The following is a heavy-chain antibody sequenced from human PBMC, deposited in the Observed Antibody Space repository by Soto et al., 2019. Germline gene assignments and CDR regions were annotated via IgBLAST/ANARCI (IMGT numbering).Heavy chain of an antibody. Sequence: SETLSLTCTVSGGSIISCDYYWGWVRQPPGKGLEWIGSIYHTGRTNHNPSLRSRVTISVDTSENQFSLRLTSVTAVDTAVYYCARVKDFGDLFDXWGQGTLVTVSS. CDR2: IYHTGRT. CDR3: ARVKDFGDLFDX. D-gene: IGHD4-17*01. CDR1: GGSIISCDYY. V-gene: IGHV4-39*01. J-gene: IGHJ4*02.